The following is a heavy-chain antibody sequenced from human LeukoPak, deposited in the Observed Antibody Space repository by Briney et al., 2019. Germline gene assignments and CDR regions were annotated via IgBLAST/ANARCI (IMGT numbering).Heavy chain of an antibody. Sequence: ASVKVSCKASGYTFTSYNMHWVRQAPGQGLEWMGIINPGGGSTSYAQKFQGRVAMTRDTSTSTAFMELSSLRSEDTAMYYCARPRTYYDSWSGYPPFDYWGQGTLVTVSS. V-gene: IGHV1-46*01. CDR3: ARPRTYYDSWSGYPPFDY. J-gene: IGHJ4*02. CDR2: INPGGGST. D-gene: IGHD3-3*01. CDR1: GYTFTSYN.